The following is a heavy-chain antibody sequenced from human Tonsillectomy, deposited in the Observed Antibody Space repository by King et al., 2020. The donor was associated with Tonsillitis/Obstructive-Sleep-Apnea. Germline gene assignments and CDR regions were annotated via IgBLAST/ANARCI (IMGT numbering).Heavy chain of an antibody. Sequence: VQLVESGGGLVKPGGSLRLSCAASGFTFRDYYMTWIRQAPGKGLEWVSFIGTSAPTIYYADSVKGRFTISRDNAKNSLYLQMNTLRAEDTAVYYCARGRLVGITAGVDAFQHWGQGTLVTVSS. V-gene: IGHV3-11*01. CDR1: GFTFRDYY. D-gene: IGHD6-13*01. CDR2: IGTSAPTI. CDR3: ARGRLVGITAGVDAFQH. J-gene: IGHJ1*01.